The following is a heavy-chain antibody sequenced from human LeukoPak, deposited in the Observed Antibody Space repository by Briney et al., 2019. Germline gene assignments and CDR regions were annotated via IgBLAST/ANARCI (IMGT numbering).Heavy chain of an antibody. CDR1: GYTFTRYD. V-gene: IGHV1-8*01. J-gene: IGHJ4*02. D-gene: IGHD6-13*01. CDR3: ARGRSSWYGIGY. CDR2: MNPNSGNT. Sequence: ASVKVSCKASGYTFTRYDINWVRQATEQGLEWMGWMNPNSGNTGYAQKFQGRVTMTKNTSINTAYMELSSLRSEDTAVYYCARGRSSWYGIGYWGQGTLVTVSS.